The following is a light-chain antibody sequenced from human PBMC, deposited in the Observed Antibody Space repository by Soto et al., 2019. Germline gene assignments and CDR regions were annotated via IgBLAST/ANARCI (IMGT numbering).Light chain of an antibody. CDR2: SNN. CDR3: ASWDDRLGAVI. Sequence: QSVLTQPPSASGTPGQRVTISCSGSSSNVGDNTVSWYQQLPGAAPKLLMHSNNLRPSGVPERISGSKSGTSASLAISGLRSEDEAVYYCASWDDRLGAVIFGGGTKVTVL. CDR1: SSNVGDNT. V-gene: IGLV1-47*02. J-gene: IGLJ2*01.